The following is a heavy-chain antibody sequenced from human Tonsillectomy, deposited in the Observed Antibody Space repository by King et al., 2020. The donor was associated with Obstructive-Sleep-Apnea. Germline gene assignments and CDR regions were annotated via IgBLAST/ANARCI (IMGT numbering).Heavy chain of an antibody. Sequence: QLVQSGAEVKKPGASVKVSCKASGYTFTGYYMHWVRQAPGQGLEWMGWINPNSGGTNYAQKFQGWVTMTRDTSISTAYMELSRLRSDDTAVYYCARSVYCTNGVCYSYFDYWGQGILVTVSS. CDR3: ARSVYCTNGVCYSYFDY. V-gene: IGHV1-2*04. D-gene: IGHD2-8*01. J-gene: IGHJ4*02. CDR1: GYTFTGYY. CDR2: INPNSGGT.